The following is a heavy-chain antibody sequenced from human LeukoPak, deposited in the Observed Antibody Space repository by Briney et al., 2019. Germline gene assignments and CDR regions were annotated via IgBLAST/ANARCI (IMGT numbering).Heavy chain of an antibody. V-gene: IGHV3-48*03. CDR3: APWGGSYLCTLDY. D-gene: IGHD1-26*01. CDR2: ISSSGSTI. CDR1: GFTFSSYE. J-gene: IGHJ4*02. Sequence: PGGSLRLSCAASGFTFSSYEMNWVRQAPGKGLEWVSYISSSGSTIYYADSVKGRFTISRDNAKNSLYLQMNSLRAEDTAVYYCAPWGGSYLCTLDYWGQGTLVTVSS.